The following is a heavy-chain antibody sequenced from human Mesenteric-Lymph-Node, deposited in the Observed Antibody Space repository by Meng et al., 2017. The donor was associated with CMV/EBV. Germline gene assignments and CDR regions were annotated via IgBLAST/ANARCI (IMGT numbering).Heavy chain of an antibody. D-gene: IGHD4-11*01. V-gene: IGHV4-59*02. J-gene: IGHJ6*02. CDR2: MYYREST. CDR1: GGSVTSYY. Sequence: SETLSLTCIVSGGSVTSYYWNWIRQPPGKGLEWIGYMYYRESTYYNPSLKGRVTISVDTSKNQFSLKLSSVTAADTAVYYCARDDYRVHYYGMDVWGQGTTVTVSS. CDR3: ARDDYRVHYYGMDV.